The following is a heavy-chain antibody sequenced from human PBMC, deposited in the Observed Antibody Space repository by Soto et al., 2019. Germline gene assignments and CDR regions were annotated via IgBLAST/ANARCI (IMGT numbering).Heavy chain of an antibody. J-gene: IGHJ4*02. Sequence: EVQLVESGGGLVQPGGSLRLSCAASGFTFSSYAMHWVRQAPGKGLEYVSAISSNGGSTYYANSVKGRFTISRDNSKNKLYLQMGSLRAEDMAVYYCARDDLPYCRGGSCYPLGYWGQGTLVTVSS. D-gene: IGHD2-15*01. CDR1: GFTFSSYA. CDR3: ARDDLPYCRGGSCYPLGY. CDR2: ISSNGGST. V-gene: IGHV3-64*01.